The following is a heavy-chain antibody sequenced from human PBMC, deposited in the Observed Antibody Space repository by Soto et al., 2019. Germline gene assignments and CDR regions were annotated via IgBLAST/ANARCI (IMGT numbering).Heavy chain of an antibody. J-gene: IGHJ3*02. CDR3: AREGYTFGPGEVRGAFDI. D-gene: IGHD1-1*01. Sequence: QVQLVQSGAEVRRPGSSVKVSCKASGGTFGSNAISWVRQAPGQGLEWMGNIIPIFGTINNAQKFQGRVTITADESTNTAYMELSSLRSEDTAVYYCAREGYTFGPGEVRGAFDIGGQGTMVTVSS. CDR2: IIPIFGTI. V-gene: IGHV1-69*15. CDR1: GGTFGSNA.